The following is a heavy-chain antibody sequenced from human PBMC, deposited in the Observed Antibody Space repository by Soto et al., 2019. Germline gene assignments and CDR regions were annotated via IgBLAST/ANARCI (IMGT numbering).Heavy chain of an antibody. J-gene: IGHJ4*02. CDR1: GFPFREFG. CDR3: ARRWNYYLDF. V-gene: IGHV3-33*05. CDR2: ISYDGSD. Sequence: QMQLVESGGGVVQPGRSLRLSCVASGFPFREFGMHWVRQAPGKGLEWVALISYDGSDYADSVKGRFTISRDDSRDTLFLHMVNLRPDDTGVYYCARRWNYYLDFWGQGTLVAVSS. D-gene: IGHD1-1*01.